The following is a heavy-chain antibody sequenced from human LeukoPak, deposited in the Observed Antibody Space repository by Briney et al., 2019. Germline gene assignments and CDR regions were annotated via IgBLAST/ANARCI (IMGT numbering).Heavy chain of an antibody. D-gene: IGHD5-18*01. CDR1: GFTFSSYA. J-gene: IGHJ4*02. CDR3: ARDRESGYSYGYGGY. CDR2: ISSSGSTI. V-gene: IGHV3-11*01. Sequence: GGSLRLSCAASGFTFSSYAMSWIRQAPGKGLEWVSYISSSGSTIYYADSVKGRFTISRDNAKNSLYLQMNSLRAEDTAVYYCARDRESGYSYGYGGYWGQGTLVTVSS.